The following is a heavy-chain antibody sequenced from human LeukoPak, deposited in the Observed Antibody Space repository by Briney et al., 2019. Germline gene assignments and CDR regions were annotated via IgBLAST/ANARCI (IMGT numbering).Heavy chain of an antibody. D-gene: IGHD2-15*01. CDR3: ANRRRYCSGGSCYSYYFDY. V-gene: IGHV4-34*01. CDR2: INHSGST. CDR1: GGSFSGYY. Sequence: PSETLSLTCAVYGGSFSGYYWSWIRQPPGKGLEWIGEINHSGSTNYNPSLKSRVTISVDTSKNQFSLKLSSVTAADTAVYYCANRRRYCSGGSCYSYYFDYWGQGTLVTVSS. J-gene: IGHJ4*02.